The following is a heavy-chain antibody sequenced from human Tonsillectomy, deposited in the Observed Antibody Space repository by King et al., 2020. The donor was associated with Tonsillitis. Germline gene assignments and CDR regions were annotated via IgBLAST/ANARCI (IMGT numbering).Heavy chain of an antibody. Sequence: EVQLVESGGGLVQPGGSLRLSCSASGFAFSSHAMHWVRQAPGKGPEHVSAISGNGGTAFSSDSVRGRFTISRDNSKNALYLQMTSLRPEDTAVYYCVKDDYGDKRGYLDFWGQGALVTVSS. D-gene: IGHD3-16*01. CDR1: GFAFSSHA. V-gene: IGHV3-64D*06. J-gene: IGHJ4*02. CDR3: VKDDYGDKRGYLDF. CDR2: ISGNGGTA.